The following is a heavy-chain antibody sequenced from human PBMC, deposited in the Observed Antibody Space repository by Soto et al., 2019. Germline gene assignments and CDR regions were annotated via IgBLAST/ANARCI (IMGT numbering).Heavy chain of an antibody. D-gene: IGHD6-13*01. V-gene: IGHV3-30-3*01. Sequence: QVQLVESGGGVVQPGRSLRLSCAASGFTFSTYVMHWVRRAPGKGLEWVGVVSYDGSNQHYADSVKGRITISRDNSKNTLSLQMNSLRPEDTAVYYCARGSAWSIAAAGSLHYWGQGTLVTVSS. CDR3: ARGSAWSIAAAGSLHY. CDR2: VSYDGSNQ. J-gene: IGHJ4*01. CDR1: GFTFSTYV.